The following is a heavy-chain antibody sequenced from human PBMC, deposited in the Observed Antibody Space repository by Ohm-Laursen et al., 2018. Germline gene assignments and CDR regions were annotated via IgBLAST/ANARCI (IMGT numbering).Heavy chain of an antibody. J-gene: IGHJ4*02. CDR3: AKGDLPEFDY. Sequence: SLRLSCTASGFTFSSYAMSWVRQAPGKGLECVSRISGTGGSGGSAYYADSVKGRFTISRDNSQNTLYLQMNSLRAEDTAVYFCAKGDLPEFDYWGQGTLVTVSS. CDR2: ISGTGGSGGSA. V-gene: IGHV3-23*01. CDR1: GFTFSSYA.